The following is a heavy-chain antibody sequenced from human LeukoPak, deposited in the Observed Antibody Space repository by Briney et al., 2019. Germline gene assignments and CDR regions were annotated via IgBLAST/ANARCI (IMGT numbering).Heavy chain of an antibody. D-gene: IGHD3-3*01. J-gene: IGHJ4*02. CDR2: ISGSGGST. CDR3: AKPLLDYDFWSGYYNPPFDY. Sequence: GGSLRLSCAASGFTFSSYAMSWVRQAPGKGLEWVSAISGSGGSTYYADSVKGRFTISRDNSKNTLYLQMNSLRAEDTAVYYCAKPLLDYDFWSGYYNPPFDYWGQGTLVTVPS. CDR1: GFTFSSYA. V-gene: IGHV3-23*01.